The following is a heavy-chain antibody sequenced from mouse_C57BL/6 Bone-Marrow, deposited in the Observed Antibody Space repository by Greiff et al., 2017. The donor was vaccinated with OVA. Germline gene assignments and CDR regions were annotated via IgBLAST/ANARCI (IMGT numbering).Heavy chain of an antibody. CDR2: INYDGSST. D-gene: IGHD1-1*01. CDR1: GFTFSDYY. CDR3: ARDLYYYGSSYRYFDV. V-gene: IGHV5-16*01. Sequence: EVKLVESEGGLVQPGSSMKLSCTASGFTFSDYYMAWVRQVPEKGLEWVANINYDGSSTYYLDSLKSRFIISRDNAKNILYLQMSSLKSEDTATYYCARDLYYYGSSYRYFDVWGTGTTVTVSS. J-gene: IGHJ1*03.